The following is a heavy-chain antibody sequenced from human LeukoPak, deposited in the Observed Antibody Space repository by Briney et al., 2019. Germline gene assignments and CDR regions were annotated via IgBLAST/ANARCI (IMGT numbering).Heavy chain of an antibody. J-gene: IGHJ4*02. Sequence: SETLSLTCTVSGGSISGYYWSWIRQPAGKGLEWIGRIHTSGSTNYNPSLRSRVTMSVDTSKNQFSLKLSSVTAADTAVYYCARGDDSSGQGWWGRGTLVTVFS. D-gene: IGHD3-22*01. CDR3: ARGDDSSGQGW. V-gene: IGHV4-4*07. CDR1: GGSISGYY. CDR2: IHTSGST.